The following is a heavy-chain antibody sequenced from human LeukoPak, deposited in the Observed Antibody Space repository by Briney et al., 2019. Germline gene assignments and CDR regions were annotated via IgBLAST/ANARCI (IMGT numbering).Heavy chain of an antibody. CDR2: INHSGST. D-gene: IGHD5-12*01. CDR1: GGSFSGYY. V-gene: IGHV4-34*01. CDR3: ARVFPGLRFSIDY. J-gene: IGHJ4*02. Sequence: SETLSLTCAVYGGSFSGYYWSWIRQPPGKGLEWIGEINHSGSTNYNPSLKSRVTISVDTSKNQFSLKLSSVTAADTAVYYCARVFPGLRFSIDYWGQGTLVTVSS.